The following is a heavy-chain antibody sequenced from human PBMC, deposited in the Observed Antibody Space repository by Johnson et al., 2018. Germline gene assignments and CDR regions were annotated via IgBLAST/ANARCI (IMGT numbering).Heavy chain of an antibody. CDR1: GFTFDDYA. Sequence: VQLVESGGGLVQPGRSLRLSCAASGFTFDDYAMHWVRQAPGKGLEWVSGISWNSGRIGSADSVKGRFSISRDNSKNTLYLQMNSLRAEDTAMYSCARGGRHASGWGQGTMVTVSS. CDR3: ARGGRHASG. V-gene: IGHV3-9*01. J-gene: IGHJ3*01. D-gene: IGHD3-10*01. CDR2: ISWNSGRI.